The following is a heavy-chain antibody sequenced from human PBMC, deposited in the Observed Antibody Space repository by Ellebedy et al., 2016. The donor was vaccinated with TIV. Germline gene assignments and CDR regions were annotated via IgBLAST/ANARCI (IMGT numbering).Heavy chain of an antibody. D-gene: IGHD3-9*01. J-gene: IGHJ5*02. CDR2: IYYSGNT. CDR1: GGSISSSSDF. V-gene: IGHV4-39*02. CDR3: AREYYDILTGFGNWFDP. Sequence: SETLSLTCTVSGGSISSSSDFWGWIRQPPGKGLEWIGSIYYSGNTYYNPSLKSRVTISVDTSKNHFSLQLSSVTAADTAVYYCAREYYDILTGFGNWFDPWGQGTQVTVSS.